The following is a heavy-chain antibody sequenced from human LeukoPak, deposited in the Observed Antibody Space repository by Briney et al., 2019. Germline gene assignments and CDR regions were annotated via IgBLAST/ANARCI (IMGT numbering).Heavy chain of an antibody. Sequence: GESLKISCKGSGYSFSNYWIGWVRQMSGKGLEWMGIIYPGDSDTIYSPSFQGQVTISADKSISTAYLQWSSLKASDTAMYYCARRNGYNHSDYWGQGTLVTVSS. CDR3: ARRNGYNHSDY. J-gene: IGHJ4*02. CDR2: IYPGDSDT. V-gene: IGHV5-51*01. CDR1: GYSFSNYW. D-gene: IGHD5-24*01.